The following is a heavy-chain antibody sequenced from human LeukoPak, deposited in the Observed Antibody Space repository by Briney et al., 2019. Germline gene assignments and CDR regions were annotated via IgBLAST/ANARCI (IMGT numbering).Heavy chain of an antibody. Sequence: SQTLSLTCAISGDSVSSNSAAWNWIRQSPSRGLEWLGRTYYRSKWYNDYAVSVKSRITINPDTSKNQFSLQLNSVTPEDTAAYYCARAPVAARNWYFDLWGRGTLVTVSS. V-gene: IGHV6-1*01. CDR3: ARAPVAARNWYFDL. CDR2: TYYRSKWYN. J-gene: IGHJ2*01. D-gene: IGHD2-21*02. CDR1: GDSVSSNSAA.